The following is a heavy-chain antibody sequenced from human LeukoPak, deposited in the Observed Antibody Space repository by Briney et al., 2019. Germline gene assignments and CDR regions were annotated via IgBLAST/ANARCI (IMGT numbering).Heavy chain of an antibody. CDR3: ARQIPGDYMDV. CDR1: GFTFSSFC. J-gene: IGHJ6*03. V-gene: IGHV3-7*01. CDR2: IKQDGSEK. Sequence: GGSLRLSCAASGFTFSSFCVHWVRQAPGKGLEWVANIKQDGSEKYYVDSVKGRFTISRDNAKNSLYLQMNSLRAEDTAVYYCARQIPGDYMDVQGKGTTVTVSS.